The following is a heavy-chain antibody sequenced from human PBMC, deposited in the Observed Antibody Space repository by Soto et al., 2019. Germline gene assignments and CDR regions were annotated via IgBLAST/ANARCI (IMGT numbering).Heavy chain of an antibody. D-gene: IGHD6-19*01. CDR3: AREASAVAATIFAY. J-gene: IGHJ4*02. V-gene: IGHV1-46*01. CDR1: GYSFSNYY. Sequence: SVKVSCKASGYSFSNYYVHCVRQAPGQGLEWMGIINPSGGSTRYSPKLQGRVTMTGDTSTSTVYMELSSLRSDDTAVFYCAREASAVAATIFAYWGKGTLVTVSS. CDR2: INPSGGST.